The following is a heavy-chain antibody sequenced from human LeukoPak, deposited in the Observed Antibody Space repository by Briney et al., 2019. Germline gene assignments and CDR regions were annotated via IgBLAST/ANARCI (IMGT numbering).Heavy chain of an antibody. J-gene: IGHJ4*02. D-gene: IGHD3-10*01. Sequence: GGSLRLSCAASGFTVSSTYMSWVRQAPGKGLEWVSTITGRGDATYYADSVKGRFTISRDNSKNTLYLQMNSLRADDTAVYYCARDSSMLRGPLVIYYFDFWGQGTLVTVSS. CDR1: GFTVSSTY. CDR3: ARDSSMLRGPLVIYYFDF. CDR2: ITGRGDAT. V-gene: IGHV3-23*01.